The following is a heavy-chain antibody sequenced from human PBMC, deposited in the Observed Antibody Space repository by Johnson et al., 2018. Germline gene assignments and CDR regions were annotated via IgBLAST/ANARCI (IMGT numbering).Heavy chain of an antibody. CDR3: ARGCSGGSCLDAFDI. D-gene: IGHD2-15*01. Sequence: VQLVESGGGLVKPGGSLRLSCAASGFTFSSYSMNWVRQAPGKGLERVSSIRSRSSYIYYADSVKSRFTISRDNAKNSLYLQRNSLRAEDTAGYYCARGCSGGSCLDAFDIWGQGTMVTVSS. CDR2: IRSRSSYI. J-gene: IGHJ3*02. CDR1: GFTFSSYS. V-gene: IGHV3-21*01.